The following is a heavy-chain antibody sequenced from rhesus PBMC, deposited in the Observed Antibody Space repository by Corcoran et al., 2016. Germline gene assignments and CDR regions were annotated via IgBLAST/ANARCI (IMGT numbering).Heavy chain of an antibody. J-gene: IGHJ4*01. Sequence: QVQLQESGPGVVKPSETLSLTCAVAGGSISDSYRGSWIRQPQGKGLAWIGYFYGSGVITDFHPSLKSRVTISTATSKNQFSLKRSSVTAADTAVYYCAREGTYNFWTGYPFDYWGQGVLVTVSS. D-gene: IGHD3-3*01. CDR3: AREGTYNFWTGYPFDY. CDR1: GGSISDSYR. V-gene: IGHV4S10*01. CDR2: FYGSGVIT.